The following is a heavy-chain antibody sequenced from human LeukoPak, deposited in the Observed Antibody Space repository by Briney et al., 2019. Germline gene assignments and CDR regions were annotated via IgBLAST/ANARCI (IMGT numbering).Heavy chain of an antibody. Sequence: SETLSLTCTVSGGSMNSNSYYWGWIRQPPGEGLEWIGSFYYTGSTYYNPSLEGRVTISADTSKNQFSLKLSSVAAADTAVYYCARGYTAGWIPYDYWGQGTLVTVSS. CDR3: ARGYTAGWIPYDY. V-gene: IGHV4-39*01. CDR1: GGSMNSNSYY. CDR2: FYYTGST. J-gene: IGHJ4*02. D-gene: IGHD5-18*01.